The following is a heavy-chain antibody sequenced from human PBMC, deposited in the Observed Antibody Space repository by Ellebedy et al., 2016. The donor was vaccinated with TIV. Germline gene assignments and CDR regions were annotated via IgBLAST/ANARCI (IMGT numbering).Heavy chain of an antibody. V-gene: IGHV3-23*01. CDR1: GFTFTAYA. Sequence: GGSLRLXCAASGFTFTAYAMAWVRQPPGTGLEWVSTFSRSGATNYADSVNGRFTISRDNSKNTLYLHMNSLRVGDTAVYYCAKEPYELGRGLDYWGQGTPVTVSS. J-gene: IGHJ4*02. CDR3: AKEPYELGRGLDY. D-gene: IGHD7-27*01. CDR2: FSRSGAT.